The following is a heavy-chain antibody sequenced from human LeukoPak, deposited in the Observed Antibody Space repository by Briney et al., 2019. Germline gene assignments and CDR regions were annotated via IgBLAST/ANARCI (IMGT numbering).Heavy chain of an antibody. CDR3: AKVSVGPLSRPTHVALYYGMDV. CDR1: GFTFNKFA. CDR2: IGSSGATT. Sequence: GGSLRLSCEASGFTFNKFAMSWVRQAPGKGPEWVSAIGSSGATTFYADSVKGRCTISRGNSKNTVYLEMNSLRAEDTAIYYCAKVSVGPLSRPTHVALYYGMDVWGQGTTVTVSS. J-gene: IGHJ6*02. V-gene: IGHV3-23*01. D-gene: IGHD2-8*01.